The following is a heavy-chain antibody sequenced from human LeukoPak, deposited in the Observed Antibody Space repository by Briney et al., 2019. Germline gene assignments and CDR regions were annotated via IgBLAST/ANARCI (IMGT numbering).Heavy chain of an antibody. V-gene: IGHV3-9*01. Sequence: GGSLRLSCAASGFTFDDYAMHWVRQAPGKGLEWVSGISWNSGSIGYADSVKGRFTISRDNAKNSLYLQINSLRAEDTALYYCAKDIYLRYCSSTSCSPDGAFDIWGQGTMVTVSS. D-gene: IGHD2-2*01. CDR3: AKDIYLRYCSSTSCSPDGAFDI. CDR1: GFTFDDYA. CDR2: ISWNSGSI. J-gene: IGHJ3*02.